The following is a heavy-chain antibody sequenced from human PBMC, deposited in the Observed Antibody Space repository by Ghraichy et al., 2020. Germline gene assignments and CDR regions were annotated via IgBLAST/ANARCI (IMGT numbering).Heavy chain of an antibody. Sequence: GGSLRLSCAASGFIFSSYAMSWVRQAPGKGLEWVSGISGSGGTIYYADSVKGRFTISRDNSKNTVYLQMNSLRAEDTAVYYCATSGSIPRGHFEYWGQGTLVTVSS. CDR3: ATSGSIPRGHFEY. D-gene: IGHD1-26*01. V-gene: IGHV3-23*01. CDR1: GFIFSSYA. CDR2: ISGSGGTI. J-gene: IGHJ4*02.